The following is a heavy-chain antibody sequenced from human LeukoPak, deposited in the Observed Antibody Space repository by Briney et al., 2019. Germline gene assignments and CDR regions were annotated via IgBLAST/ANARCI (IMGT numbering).Heavy chain of an antibody. J-gene: IGHJ4*02. CDR1: DLPVSINY. CDR3: ARGIFGYGSGSYDY. CDR2: IYSSGTT. D-gene: IGHD3-10*01. Sequence: PGGSLRLSCAASDLPVSINYMTWVRQAPGKGLEWVSVIYSSGTTFYADSVRGRFTISRDNSKSTLYLQMTSLRAEDTAVYYCARGIFGYGSGSYDYWGQGTLVTVSS. V-gene: IGHV3-53*01.